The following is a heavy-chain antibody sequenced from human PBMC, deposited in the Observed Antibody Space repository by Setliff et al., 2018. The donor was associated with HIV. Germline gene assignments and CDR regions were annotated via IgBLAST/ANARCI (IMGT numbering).Heavy chain of an antibody. CDR3: ARKHLTNAFDY. Sequence: KTSETLSLTCAVSGDSISSGNWCIWVRQPPGKGLEWIGHIYYTGSTNYNPSLKSRVTISLDTSKNQFSLRLTSVTAADTAVYFCARKHLTNAFDYWGQGTLVTV. V-gene: IGHV4-4*02. J-gene: IGHJ4*02. D-gene: IGHD3-9*01. CDR2: IYYTGST. CDR1: GDSISSGNW.